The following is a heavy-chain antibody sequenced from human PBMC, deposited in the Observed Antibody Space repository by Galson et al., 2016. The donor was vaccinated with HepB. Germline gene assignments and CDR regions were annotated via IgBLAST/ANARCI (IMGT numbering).Heavy chain of an antibody. CDR1: GFTFSNYG. D-gene: IGHD4-23*01. CDR3: ARDGGNGAFDI. J-gene: IGHJ3*02. CDR2: IWYDGSKQ. Sequence: SLRLSCAASGFTFSNYGMHWVRQAPGKGLEWVADIWYDGSKQYYADSVKGRFTISRDNSKSTLYLQMNSLRVEDTAVYYCARDGGNGAFDIWGQGTRVTVSS. V-gene: IGHV3-33*01.